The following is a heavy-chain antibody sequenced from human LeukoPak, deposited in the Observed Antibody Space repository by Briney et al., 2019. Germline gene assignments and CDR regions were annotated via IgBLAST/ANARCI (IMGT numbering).Heavy chain of an antibody. J-gene: IGHJ4*02. D-gene: IGHD6-13*01. V-gene: IGHV4-59*01. CDR3: AREGRASSYDY. Sequence: SETLSLTCTVSGGSISSYYWSWIRQPPGKGLEWVGHIYYSGSTNYNPSLKSQVTISVDTSKYQFSLKLSSVTAADTAVYYCAREGRASSYDYWGQGTLVTVSS. CDR2: IYYSGST. CDR1: GGSISSYY.